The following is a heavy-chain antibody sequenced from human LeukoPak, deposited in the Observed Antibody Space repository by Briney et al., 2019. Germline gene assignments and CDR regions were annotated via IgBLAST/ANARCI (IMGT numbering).Heavy chain of an antibody. CDR3: ARDSYSSTWYPSYYFDF. CDR2: IYYSGSI. V-gene: IGHV4-39*07. J-gene: IGHJ4*02. CDR1: GGSISSGSYY. Sequence: SQTLSLTCTVSGGSISSGSYYWGWIRQPPGKGLEWIGSIYYSGSIYYNPSLKSRVTISVDTSKNQFSLKLTSVTAADTAVYYCARDSYSSTWYPSYYFDFWGQGTLVTVSS. D-gene: IGHD6-13*01.